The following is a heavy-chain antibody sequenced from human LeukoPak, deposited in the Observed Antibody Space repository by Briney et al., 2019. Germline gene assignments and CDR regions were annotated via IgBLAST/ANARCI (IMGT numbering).Heavy chain of an antibody. D-gene: IGHD6-13*01. CDR2: IYYSGGA. CDR1: GDSLRKSTFY. Sequence: SETLSLTCTVSGDSLRKSTFYWVWIRQPPGKGLEWIGSIYYSGGADYNPSLQSRVTISVDTSKNQFSLKLSSVTAADTAVYYCARQLPRIAAAVDYWGQGTLVTVSS. CDR3: ARQLPRIAAAVDY. V-gene: IGHV4-39*01. J-gene: IGHJ4*02.